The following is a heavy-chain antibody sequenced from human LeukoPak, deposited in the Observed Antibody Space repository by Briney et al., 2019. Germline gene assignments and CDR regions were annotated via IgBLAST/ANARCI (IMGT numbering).Heavy chain of an antibody. V-gene: IGHV3-73*01. CDR1: GFTFSGSA. CDR3: AKRRGAYGDFFTEGRDAFDI. D-gene: IGHD4-17*01. Sequence: GGSLKLSCAASGFTFSGSAMHWVRQASGKGLEWVGRIRSKANSYATAYAASVKGRFTISRDDSKNTAYLQMNSLRAEDTAVYYCAKRRGAYGDFFTEGRDAFDISGHGTMVTVSS. J-gene: IGHJ3*02. CDR2: IRSKANSYAT.